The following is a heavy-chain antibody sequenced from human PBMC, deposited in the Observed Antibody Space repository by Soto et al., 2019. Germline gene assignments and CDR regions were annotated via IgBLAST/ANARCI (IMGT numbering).Heavy chain of an antibody. Sequence: SETLSLTCTVSGDSITSNSYFWAWIRQPPGKGLEWIGSIYYSGTTYYNPSLKSRVTISVDRSKNQFSLKLSSVTAADTAVYYCARHFSVDYFVYWGQGALVTVS. CDR2: IYYSGTT. V-gene: IGHV4-39*01. CDR3: ARHFSVDYFVY. CDR1: GDSITSNSYF. J-gene: IGHJ4*02.